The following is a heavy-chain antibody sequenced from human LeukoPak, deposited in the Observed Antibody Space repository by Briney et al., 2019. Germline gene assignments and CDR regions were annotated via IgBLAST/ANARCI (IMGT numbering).Heavy chain of an antibody. Sequence: SQTLSLTCTVSGGSISSGGYYWRWIRQPPGKGLEWIGYIYHSGSTYYNPSLKSRVTISVDRSKNQFSLKLSSVTAADTAVYYCAREGYSSSSGGIIQHWGQGTLVTVSS. CDR1: GGSISSGGYY. V-gene: IGHV4-30-2*01. CDR3: AREGYSSSSGGIIQH. J-gene: IGHJ1*01. D-gene: IGHD6-6*01. CDR2: IYHSGST.